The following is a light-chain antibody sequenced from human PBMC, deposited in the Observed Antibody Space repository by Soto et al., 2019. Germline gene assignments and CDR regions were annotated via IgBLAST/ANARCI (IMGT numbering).Light chain of an antibody. Sequence: QSALTQPASVSGSPGQSITISCTGTSSDVGPYNYVSWYQQHPGKAPKLMIYEVSNRPSGVSNRFSGSKSGNTASLTISGLQAEDEADYYCSSYTSSYTYVFGTGTKLTVL. J-gene: IGLJ1*01. V-gene: IGLV2-14*01. CDR1: SSDVGPYNY. CDR2: EVS. CDR3: SSYTSSYTYV.